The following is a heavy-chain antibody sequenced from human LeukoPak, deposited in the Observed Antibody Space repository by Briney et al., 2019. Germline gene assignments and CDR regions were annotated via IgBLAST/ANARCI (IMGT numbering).Heavy chain of an antibody. J-gene: IGHJ4*02. CDR2: INHSGST. CDR3: ASGYSYGSG. V-gene: IGHV4-34*01. D-gene: IGHD5-18*01. CDR1: GGSFSGYY. Sequence: SETLSLTCAVYGGSFSGYYWSWIRQPPGKGLEWIGEINHSGSTNYNPSLKSRVTISVDTSKNQFSLKLSSVTAADTAVHYCASGYSYGSGWGQGTLVTVSS.